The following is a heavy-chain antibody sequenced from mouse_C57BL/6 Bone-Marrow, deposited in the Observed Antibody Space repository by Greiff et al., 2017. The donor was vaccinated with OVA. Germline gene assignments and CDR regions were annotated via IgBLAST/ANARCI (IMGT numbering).Heavy chain of an antibody. D-gene: IGHD2-5*01. Sequence: VHLVESGAELVRPGTSVKMSCKASGYTFTNYWIGWAKQRPGHGLEWIGDIYPGGGYTNYNEKFKGKATLTADKYSSTAYMQFSSLTSEDSAIYYCARYYSNYWYFDVWGTGTTVTVSS. V-gene: IGHV1-63*01. CDR1: GYTFTNYW. CDR3: ARYYSNYWYFDV. CDR2: IYPGGGYT. J-gene: IGHJ1*03.